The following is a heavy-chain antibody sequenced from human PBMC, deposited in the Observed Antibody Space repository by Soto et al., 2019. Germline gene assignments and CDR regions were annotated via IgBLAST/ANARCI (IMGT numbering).Heavy chain of an antibody. CDR1: GGSFSGYY. Sequence: SETLSLTCAVYGGSFSGYYWSWIRQPPGKGLEWIGEINHSGSTNYNPSLKSRVTISVDTSKNQFSLKLSSVTAADTAVYYCARRRSIAARLDFDYWGQGTLVTVSS. J-gene: IGHJ4*02. V-gene: IGHV4-34*01. CDR3: ARRRSIAARLDFDY. D-gene: IGHD6-6*01. CDR2: INHSGST.